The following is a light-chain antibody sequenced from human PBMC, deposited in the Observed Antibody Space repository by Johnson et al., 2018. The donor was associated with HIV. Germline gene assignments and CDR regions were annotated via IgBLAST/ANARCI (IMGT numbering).Light chain of an antibody. CDR2: ENN. V-gene: IGLV1-51*02. Sequence: QSVLTQPPSVSAAPGQKVTISCSGSSSNIGNNYVSWYQQLPGTAPKLLIYENNKRPSGIPDRFSGSKSGTSATLGITGLQTGDEAYYYCGTWDSILNADVFGTGTKVTVL. CDR1: SSNIGNNY. J-gene: IGLJ1*01. CDR3: GTWDSILNADV.